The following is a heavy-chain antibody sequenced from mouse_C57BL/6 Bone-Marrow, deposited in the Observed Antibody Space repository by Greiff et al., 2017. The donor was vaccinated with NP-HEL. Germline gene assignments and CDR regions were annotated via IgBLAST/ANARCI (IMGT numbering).Heavy chain of an antibody. CDR3: ARSGGLGAMDY. V-gene: IGHV1-81*01. J-gene: IGHJ4*01. D-gene: IGHD4-1*01. Sequence: QVHVKQSGAELARPGASVKLSCKASGYTFTSYGISWVKQRTGQGLEWIGEIYPRSGNTYYNEKFKGKATLTADKSSSTAYMELRSLTSEDSAVYFCARSGGLGAMDYWGQGTSVTVSS. CDR2: IYPRSGNT. CDR1: GYTFTSYG.